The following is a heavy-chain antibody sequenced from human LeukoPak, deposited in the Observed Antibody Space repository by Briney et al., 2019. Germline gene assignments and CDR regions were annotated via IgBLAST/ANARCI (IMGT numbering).Heavy chain of an antibody. J-gene: IGHJ5*02. Sequence: GGSLRLSCAASGFTFSSYAMSWVRQASGKGLEWVSHISGSGGSTYYADSVKGRFTISRDNSKNTLYLQVNSQRGDDTAVYYCAKRTDVLTGYYNAWGLGALVTVSS. V-gene: IGHV3-23*01. CDR2: ISGSGGST. CDR3: AKRTDVLTGYYNA. D-gene: IGHD3-9*01. CDR1: GFTFSSYA.